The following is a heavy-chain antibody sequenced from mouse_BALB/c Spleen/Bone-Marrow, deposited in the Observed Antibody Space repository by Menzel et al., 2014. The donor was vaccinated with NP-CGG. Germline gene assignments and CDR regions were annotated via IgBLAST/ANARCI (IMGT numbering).Heavy chain of an antibody. D-gene: IGHD2-4*01. V-gene: IGHV5-17*02. CDR1: GFTFSSFG. CDR2: ISSGSSTI. J-gene: IGHJ4*01. Sequence: EVQRVESGGGLVQPGGSRKVSCAASGFTFSSFGMHWVRQAPEKGLEWVAYISSGSSTIYYADTVKGRFTISRDNPKNTLFLQMTSLRSEDTAMYYCARSTMITTGYYYAMDYWGQGTSVTVSS. CDR3: ARSTMITTGYYYAMDY.